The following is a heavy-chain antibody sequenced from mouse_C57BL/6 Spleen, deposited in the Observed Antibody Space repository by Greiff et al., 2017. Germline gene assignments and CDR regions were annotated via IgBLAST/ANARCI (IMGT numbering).Heavy chain of an antibody. D-gene: IGHD2-2*01. J-gene: IGHJ4*01. Sequence: EVKLMESGGGLVKPGGSLKLSCAASGFIFSDYGMHWVRQAPEKGLEWVAYISSGSSTIYYADTVQGRFTISRDNAKNTLFLQMTSLRSEDTALYYCARGYDENYAMDYWGQGTSVTVSS. CDR2: ISSGSSTI. V-gene: IGHV5-17*01. CDR1: GFIFSDYG. CDR3: ARGYDENYAMDY.